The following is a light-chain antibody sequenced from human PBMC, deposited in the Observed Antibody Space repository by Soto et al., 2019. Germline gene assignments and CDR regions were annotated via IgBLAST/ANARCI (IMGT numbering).Light chain of an antibody. J-gene: IGLJ2*01. CDR2: DVS. CDR3: CSYAGSNTSVV. CDR1: SSDVGGYNY. Sequence: QSVLTQPRSVSGSPGQSVTISCTGTSSDVGGYNYVSWYQQHPGKAPKLMIYDVSKRPSGVPDRFSGSKSGNTASLTISGLQAEDEDDYYCCSYAGSNTSVVFGGGTKLTVL. V-gene: IGLV2-11*01.